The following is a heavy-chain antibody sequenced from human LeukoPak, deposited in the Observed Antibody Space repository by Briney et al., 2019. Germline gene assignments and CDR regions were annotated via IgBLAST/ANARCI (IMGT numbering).Heavy chain of an antibody. CDR2: INPNSGGT. D-gene: IGHD3-10*01. J-gene: IGHJ6*03. V-gene: IGHV1-2*06. CDR3: ARITMVRGVKGMYYYYYMDV. Sequence: GASVKVSCKASGYTFTGYYMHWVRQAPGQRLEWMGRINPNSGGTNYAQKFQGRVTMTRDTSISTAYMELSRLRSDDTAVYYCARITMVRGVKGMYYYYYMDVWGKGTTVTVSS. CDR1: GYTFTGYY.